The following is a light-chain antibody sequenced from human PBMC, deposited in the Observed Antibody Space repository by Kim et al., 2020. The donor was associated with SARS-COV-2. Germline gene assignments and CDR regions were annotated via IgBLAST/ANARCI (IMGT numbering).Light chain of an antibody. CDR2: EVN. CDR3: SSYAGSDTLV. CDR1: SSDIGGYKF. J-gene: IGLJ2*01. Sequence: GQSVTISCTGTSSDIGGYKFVSWYHQHPGKAPKLIIFEVNERPSGVPDRFSGSKSGNTASLTVSGLQPEDEAYYYCSSYAGSDTLVFGGGTQLTVL. V-gene: IGLV2-8*01.